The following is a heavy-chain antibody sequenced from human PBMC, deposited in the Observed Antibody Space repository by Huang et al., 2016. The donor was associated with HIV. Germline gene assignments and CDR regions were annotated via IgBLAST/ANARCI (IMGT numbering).Heavy chain of an antibody. V-gene: IGHV3-21*01. Sequence: EVQLVESGGGLVKPGGSLGLSCAASGFTFSSYGRNWGGQAPGKGLEWVSSIRSSSSYIYYADSVKGRFTISRDNAKNSLYLQMNSLRAEDTAVYYCASEIAAASIDYWGQGTLVTVSS. D-gene: IGHD6-13*01. CDR2: IRSSSSYI. CDR3: ASEIAAASIDY. CDR1: GFTFSSYG. J-gene: IGHJ4*02.